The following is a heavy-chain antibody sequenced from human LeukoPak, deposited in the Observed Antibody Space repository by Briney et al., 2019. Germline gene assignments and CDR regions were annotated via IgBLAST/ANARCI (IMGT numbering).Heavy chain of an antibody. CDR2: ISSSSSTI. CDR1: GFTFSDYY. Sequence: GGSLRLSCAASGFTFSDYYMTWIRQAPGKGLEWVSNISSSSSTIYYADSVKGRFTIARHNAKNSLYLQMNSLRAEDTAVYYCARGSSGYCVPAEYSQRWGEGALVTVSS. V-gene: IGHV3-11*01. D-gene: IGHD3-22*01. CDR3: ARGSSGYCVPAEYSQR. J-gene: IGHJ1*01.